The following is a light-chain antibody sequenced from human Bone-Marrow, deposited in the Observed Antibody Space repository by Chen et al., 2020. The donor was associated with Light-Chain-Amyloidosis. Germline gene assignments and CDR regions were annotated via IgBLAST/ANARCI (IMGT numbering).Light chain of an antibody. CDR3: HQYSSSLPWT. J-gene: IGKJ1*01. CDR2: DAS. CDR1: RRVSSNH. Sequence: EVVLTQSPGTLSLSPGEGATLSCRASRRVSSNHLAWYQHKPGQAPRLLIHDASTRATGIPDRFSGSGSRTDFNLSISRVEPEDFAVYYCHQYSSSLPWTFGQGTMVEIK. V-gene: IGKV3-20*01.